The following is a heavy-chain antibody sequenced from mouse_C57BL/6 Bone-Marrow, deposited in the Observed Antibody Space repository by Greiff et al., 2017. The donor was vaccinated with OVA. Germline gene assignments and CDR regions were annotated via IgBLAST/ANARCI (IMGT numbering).Heavy chain of an antibody. V-gene: IGHV1-64*01. CDR1: GYTFTSYW. Sequence: VQLQQPGAELVKPGASVKLSCKASGYTFTSYWMHWVKQRPGQGLEWIGMIHPNSGSTNYNEKFKSKATLTVDKSSSTAYVQLSSLTSEDSAVYYCARKGPWFAYWGQGTLVTVSA. CDR2: IHPNSGST. J-gene: IGHJ3*01. CDR3: ARKGPWFAY.